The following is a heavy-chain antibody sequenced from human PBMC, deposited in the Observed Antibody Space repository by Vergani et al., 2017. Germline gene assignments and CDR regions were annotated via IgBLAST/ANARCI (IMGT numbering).Heavy chain of an antibody. CDR1: GGSISSYY. CDR2: IYYSGST. V-gene: IGHV4-59*01. J-gene: IGHJ6*02. CDR3: ARDLEPYGMDV. Sequence: QVQLQESGPGLVKPSQTLSLTCTVSGGSISSYYWSWIRQPPGKGLEWIGYIYYSGSTNYNPSLKSRVTISVDTSKNQFSLKLSSVTAADTAVYYCARDLEPYGMDVWGQGTTVTVSS. D-gene: IGHD3-3*01.